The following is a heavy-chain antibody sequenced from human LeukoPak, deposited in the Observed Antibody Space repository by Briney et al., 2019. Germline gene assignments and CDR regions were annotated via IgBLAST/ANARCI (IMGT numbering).Heavy chain of an antibody. CDR1: GGSISSSNW. CDR2: IYHSGST. CDR3: ARFSSGWLNYFDC. Sequence: SETLSLTCAVSGGSISSSNWWSWVRQPPGKGLEWIGEIYHSGSTNYNPSLKSRVTISVDKSKNQFSLKLSSVTAADTAVYYCARFSSGWLNYFDCWGQGTLVTVSS. D-gene: IGHD6-19*01. J-gene: IGHJ4*02. V-gene: IGHV4-4*02.